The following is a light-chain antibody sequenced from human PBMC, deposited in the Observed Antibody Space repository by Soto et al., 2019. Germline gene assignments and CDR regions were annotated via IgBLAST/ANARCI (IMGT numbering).Light chain of an antibody. CDR3: SSYTSRSTLGV. V-gene: IGLV2-14*03. Sequence: QSVLTQPASVSGSPGQSITISCTGAYSDIGGYNYVSWYQQHPGKAPKLMIYDVTNRPSGVSYRFSGSKSGNTASLTISGLQAEDEADYYCSSYTSRSTLGVFGGGTKLTV. CDR2: DVT. J-gene: IGLJ2*01. CDR1: YSDIGGYNY.